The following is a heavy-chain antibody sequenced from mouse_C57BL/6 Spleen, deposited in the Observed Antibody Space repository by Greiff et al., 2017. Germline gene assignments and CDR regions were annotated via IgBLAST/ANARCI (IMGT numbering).Heavy chain of an antibody. CDR1: GYTFTEYT. CDR2: FYPGSGSI. V-gene: IGHV1-62-2*01. CDR3: ARHEDHEGPGFYAMDY. Sequence: QVQLQQSGAELVKPGASVKLSCKASGYTFTEYTIHWVKQRSGQGLEWIGWFYPGSGSIKYNEKFKDKATLTADKASSTVYMELSRLTSEDSAVYFCARHEDHEGPGFYAMDYWGQGTSVTVSS. D-gene: IGHD3-3*01. J-gene: IGHJ4*01.